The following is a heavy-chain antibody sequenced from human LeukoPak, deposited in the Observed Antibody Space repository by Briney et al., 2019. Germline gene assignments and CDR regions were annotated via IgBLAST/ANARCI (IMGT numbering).Heavy chain of an antibody. CDR1: GFTFSSYA. V-gene: IGHV3-9*01. CDR2: VSWNSGSI. Sequence: PGGSLRLSCTASGFTFSSYAMHWVRQAPGKGLGWVSGVSWNSGSIGYADSVKGRFTISRDNAKNSLYLQMNSLRAEDTALYYCAKETDMYYYGSGSDYWGQGTLVTVSS. CDR3: AKETDMYYYGSGSDY. D-gene: IGHD3-10*01. J-gene: IGHJ4*02.